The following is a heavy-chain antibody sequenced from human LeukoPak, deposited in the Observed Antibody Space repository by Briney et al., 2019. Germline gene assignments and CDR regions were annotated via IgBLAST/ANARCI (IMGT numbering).Heavy chain of an antibody. V-gene: IGHV1-2*02. J-gene: IGHJ3*02. Sequence: ASVKVSCKASGYTFTGYYMHWVRQAPGQGLEWMGWINPNSGGTNYAQKFQGRVTMTRDTSISTAYMELSRLRSDDTAVYYCARDRSSSWYFMAFDIWGQGTMVTVSS. CDR1: GYTFTGYY. CDR2: INPNSGGT. D-gene: IGHD6-13*01. CDR3: ARDRSSSWYFMAFDI.